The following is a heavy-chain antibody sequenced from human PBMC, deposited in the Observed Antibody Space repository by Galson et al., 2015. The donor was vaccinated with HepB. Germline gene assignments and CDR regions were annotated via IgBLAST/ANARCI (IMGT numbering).Heavy chain of an antibody. CDR3: ARDYSNYVDY. CDR2: ISSSSSYI. J-gene: IGHJ4*02. Sequence: SLRLSCAASGFTFSSYAMSWVRQAPGKGLEWVSSISSSSSYIYYADSVKGRFTISRDNAKNSLYLQMNSLRAEDTAVYCCARDYSNYVDYWGQGTLVTVSS. V-gene: IGHV3-21*01. D-gene: IGHD4-11*01. CDR1: GFTFSSYA.